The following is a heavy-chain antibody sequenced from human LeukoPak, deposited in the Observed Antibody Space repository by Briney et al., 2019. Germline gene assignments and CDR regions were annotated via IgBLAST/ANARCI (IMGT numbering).Heavy chain of an antibody. CDR2: ISSSGSTI. J-gene: IGHJ3*02. D-gene: IGHD6-19*01. CDR1: GFTFSDYY. V-gene: IGHV3-11*01. Sequence: GGSLRLSCAASGFTFSDYYMSWIRQAPGKGLEWVSYISSSGSTIYYADSVKGRFTISRDNAKNSLYLQMNSLGAEDTAVYYCARLPKRIAVAGISDAFDIWGQGTMVTVSS. CDR3: ARLPKRIAVAGISDAFDI.